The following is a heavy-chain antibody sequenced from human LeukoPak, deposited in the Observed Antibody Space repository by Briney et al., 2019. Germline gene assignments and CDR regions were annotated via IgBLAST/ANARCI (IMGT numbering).Heavy chain of an antibody. CDR1: GGTFSSYA. CDR3: ARGPSYSSGQVGEDY. Sequence: ASVKVSCKASGGTFSSYAISWVRQAPGQGLEWMGWINPNSGGTNYAQKFQGRVTMTRDTSISTAYMELSRLRSDDTAVYYCARGPSYSSGQVGEDYWGQGTLVTVSS. J-gene: IGHJ4*02. CDR2: INPNSGGT. D-gene: IGHD6-19*01. V-gene: IGHV1-2*02.